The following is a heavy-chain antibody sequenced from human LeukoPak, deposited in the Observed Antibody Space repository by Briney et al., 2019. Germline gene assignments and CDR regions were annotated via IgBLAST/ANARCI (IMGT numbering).Heavy chain of an antibody. CDR1: GFTFSNYA. D-gene: IGHD6-19*01. CDR3: AKGDRNSGWSY. CDR2: ISISGDGT. Sequence: GGSLRLSCAASGFTFSNYAMSWVRQAPGKGLEWVSAISISGDGTYYADSVKGRFTISRDNSKNTLYLQVNSLRVEDTAVYYCAKGDRNSGWSYWGQGTLVTVSS. J-gene: IGHJ4*02. V-gene: IGHV3-23*01.